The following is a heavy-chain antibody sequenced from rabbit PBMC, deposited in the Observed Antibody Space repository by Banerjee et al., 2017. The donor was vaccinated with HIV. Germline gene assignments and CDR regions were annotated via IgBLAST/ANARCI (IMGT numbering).Heavy chain of an antibody. D-gene: IGHD6-1*01. V-gene: IGHV1S45*01. CDR1: GFDLSSYYY. CDR3: ARGSTGYGYALGYFKL. CDR2: IYTGNGNT. J-gene: IGHJ4*01. Sequence: QEQLVESGGGLVQPEGSLTLTCTASGFDLSSYYYMCWVRQAPGKGLEWIGCIYTGNGNTYYASWAKGRFTISKTSSTTVTLQMTSLTAADTATYFCARGSTGYGYALGYFKLWGQGTLVTVS.